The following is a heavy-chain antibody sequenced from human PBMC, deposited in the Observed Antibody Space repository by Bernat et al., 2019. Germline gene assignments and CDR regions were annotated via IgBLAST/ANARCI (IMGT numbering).Heavy chain of an antibody. CDR2: INWNGGST. J-gene: IGHJ4*02. Sequence: EVQLVESGGGVVRPGGSLRLSCAASGFTFDDYGISWVRQAPGKGLEWVSGINWNGGSTGYADSVKGRVTISRDNAKNSLYLQMNSLRAEDTALYYCARYSGYDYYRENFDYWGQGTLVTVSS. CDR3: ARYSGYDYYRENFDY. D-gene: IGHD5-12*01. V-gene: IGHV3-20*04. CDR1: GFTFDDYG.